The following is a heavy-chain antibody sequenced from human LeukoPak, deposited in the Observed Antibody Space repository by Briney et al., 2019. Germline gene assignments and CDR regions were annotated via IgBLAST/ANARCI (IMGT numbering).Heavy chain of an antibody. J-gene: IGHJ4*02. V-gene: IGHV3-53*01. CDR2: IYGGGNT. CDR3: ARGRFPVDY. CDR1: GFTVSSTY. D-gene: IGHD3-10*01. Sequence: PGGSLRLSCTASGFTVSSTYMTWVRQAPGKGLEWVSVIYGGGNTYYADSVQGRFTTSRDNSKNTLYLQMNSLRAEDTAVYYCARGRFPVDYWGQGTLVTVSS.